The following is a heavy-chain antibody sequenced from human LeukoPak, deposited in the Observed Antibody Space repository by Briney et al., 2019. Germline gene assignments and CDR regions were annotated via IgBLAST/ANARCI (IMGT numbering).Heavy chain of an antibody. D-gene: IGHD3-9*01. J-gene: IGHJ4*02. CDR1: GGSISSYY. CDR2: IYYSGST. Sequence: SETLSLTCTVSGGSISSYYWSWIRQPPGKGPEWIGYIYYSGSTDYNPSLKSRVTISLDTSKNQVSLRLSSVTAADTAVYYCARKDGDWWGQGTLVTVSS. V-gene: IGHV4-59*08. CDR3: ARKDGDW.